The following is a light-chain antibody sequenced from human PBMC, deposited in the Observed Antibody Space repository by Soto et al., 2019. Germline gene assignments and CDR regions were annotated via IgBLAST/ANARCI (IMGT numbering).Light chain of an antibody. Sequence: QSVLTQPPSASGSPGQSVTISCTGTSSDVGGYNYVSWYQQHPGKAPKLMIYEVSKRPSGVPDRFSGSKSGNTASLTVSGIQAEDEADYYCSSYAGRNSLVFGGGPQLTVL. V-gene: IGLV2-8*01. J-gene: IGLJ2*01. CDR1: SSDVGGYNY. CDR3: SSYAGRNSLV. CDR2: EVS.